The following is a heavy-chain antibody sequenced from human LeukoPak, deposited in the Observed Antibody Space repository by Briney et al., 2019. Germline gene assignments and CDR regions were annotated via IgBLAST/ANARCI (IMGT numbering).Heavy chain of an antibody. V-gene: IGHV4-34*01. D-gene: IGHD6-6*01. J-gene: IGHJ5*02. CDR3: ARRQLGGRWFDP. CDR2: INHSGST. Sequence: KPSETLSLTCAVYGGSFSGYYWSWIRQPPGKGLEWIGEINHSGSTNYNPSLKSRVTISVDTSKNQFSLKLSSMTAADTAVYYCARRQLGGRWFDPWGQGTLVTVSS. CDR1: GGSFSGYY.